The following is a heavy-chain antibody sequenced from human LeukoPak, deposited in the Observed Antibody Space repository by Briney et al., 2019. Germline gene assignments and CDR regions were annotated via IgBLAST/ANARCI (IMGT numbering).Heavy chain of an antibody. Sequence: GGSLRLSCAASGFTFSSYGMHWVRQAPGKGLEWVAFIRYDGSNKYYADSVKGRFTISRDNSKNTLYLQMNSLRAEDTAVYYCARGFVDYDILTGYYPLDYWGQGTLVTVSS. V-gene: IGHV3-30*02. CDR2: IRYDGSNK. D-gene: IGHD3-9*01. CDR1: GFTFSSYG. J-gene: IGHJ4*02. CDR3: ARGFVDYDILTGYYPLDY.